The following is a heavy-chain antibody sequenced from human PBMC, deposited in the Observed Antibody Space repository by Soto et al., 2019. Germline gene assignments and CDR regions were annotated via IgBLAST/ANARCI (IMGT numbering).Heavy chain of an antibody. J-gene: IGHJ4*02. CDR1: GGSTSSDNY. CDR2: IYYSGNT. Sequence: QVQLQESGPGLVKPSQTLSLTCTVSGGSTSSDNYWRWIRQPPGKGLEWIGNIYYSGNTDYNPSLKGRLAISIDTSKNQFSLKLSSVTAADTAVYFCAREGGESSDGLYYFDSWGQGSLVTVSS. CDR3: AREGGESSDGLYYFDS. D-gene: IGHD3-16*01. V-gene: IGHV4-30-4*01.